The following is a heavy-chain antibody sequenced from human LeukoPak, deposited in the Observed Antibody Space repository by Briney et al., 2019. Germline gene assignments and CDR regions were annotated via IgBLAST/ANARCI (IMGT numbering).Heavy chain of an antibody. J-gene: IGHJ4*02. CDR3: AKRYDSSGFDY. CDR1: GFTFSSYA. Sequence: GGSLRLSCAASGFTFSSYAMSWVRQAPGKGLEWVSAISGSGGGTYYAASVKGRFTISRDNSKNTLYLQMNSLRAEDTAVYYCAKRYDSSGFDYWGQGTLVTVSS. D-gene: IGHD3-22*01. CDR2: ISGSGGGT. V-gene: IGHV3-23*01.